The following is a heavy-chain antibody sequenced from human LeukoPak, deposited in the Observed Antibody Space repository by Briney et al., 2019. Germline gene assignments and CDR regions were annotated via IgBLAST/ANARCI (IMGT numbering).Heavy chain of an antibody. CDR2: ISSSSSYI. V-gene: IGHV3-21*01. D-gene: IGHD1-26*01. CDR3: ARSTSVGAPGFDY. Sequence: GGSLRLSCAASGFTFSSYSMNWVRQAPGKWLEWVSSISSSSSYIYYADSVKGRFTISRDNAKNSLYLQMNSLRAEDTAVYYCARSTSVGAPGFDYWGQGTLVTVSS. CDR1: GFTFSSYS. J-gene: IGHJ4*02.